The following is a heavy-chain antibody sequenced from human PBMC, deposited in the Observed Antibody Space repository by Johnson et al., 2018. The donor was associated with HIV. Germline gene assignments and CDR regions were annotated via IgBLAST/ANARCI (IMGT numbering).Heavy chain of an antibody. D-gene: IGHD1-26*01. CDR3: ARDRGYSGSYFGAFDI. V-gene: IGHV3-30*14. CDR1: GFTFSNFA. Sequence: QVQLVESGGGVVQPGRSLRLSCAASGFTFSNFAMHWVRQAPGKGLEWVTFTSFDESNKYYADSVKGRFTISRDKAKNSLYLQMNSLRAEDTALYYCARDRGYSGSYFGAFDIWGQGTMVTVSS. CDR2: TSFDESNK. J-gene: IGHJ3*02.